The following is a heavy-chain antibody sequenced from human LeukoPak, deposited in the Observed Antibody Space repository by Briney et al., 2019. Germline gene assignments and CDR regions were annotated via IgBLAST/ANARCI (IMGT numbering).Heavy chain of an antibody. CDR2: INPSGGST. J-gene: IGHJ3*02. CDR3: ASGWGYCSGGSCRYGAFDI. D-gene: IGHD2-15*01. Sequence: ASVKASCKASGYTFTSYYMHWVRQAPGQGLEWMGIINPSGGSTSYAQKFQGRVTMTRDMSTSTVYMELSSLRSEDTAVYYCASGWGYCSGGSCRYGAFDIWGQGTMVTVSS. V-gene: IGHV1-46*01. CDR1: GYTFTSYY.